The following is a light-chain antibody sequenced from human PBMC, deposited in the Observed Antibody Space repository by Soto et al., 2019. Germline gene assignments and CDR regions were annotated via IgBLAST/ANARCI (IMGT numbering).Light chain of an antibody. V-gene: IGKV3-20*01. CDR2: EDF. J-gene: IGKJ2*01. CDR1: ENLSSMY. Sequence: EIVLTQSPGTLSLSPGERATLSCRSSENLSSMYLAWYQKKPGQPPRLLIYEDFTRAAGVPDRFSGSGSGTDFALTISRLEPEDVAVYYCQQVCISPPYTFGQGTRLEIK. CDR3: QQVCISPPYT.